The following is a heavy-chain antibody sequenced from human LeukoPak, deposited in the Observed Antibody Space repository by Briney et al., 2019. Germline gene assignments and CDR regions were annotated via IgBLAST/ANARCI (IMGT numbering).Heavy chain of an antibody. J-gene: IGHJ4*02. D-gene: IGHD3-10*01. CDR3: ARVQGRMVRGVMYYFDY. Sequence: SSETLSLTCAVYGGSFSGYYWSWIRQPPGKGLEWIGEINHSGSTNYNPSLKSRVTISVDTSKNQSSLKLSSVTAADTAVYYCARVQGRMVRGVMYYFDYWGQGTLVTVCS. V-gene: IGHV4-34*01. CDR1: GGSFSGYY. CDR2: INHSGST.